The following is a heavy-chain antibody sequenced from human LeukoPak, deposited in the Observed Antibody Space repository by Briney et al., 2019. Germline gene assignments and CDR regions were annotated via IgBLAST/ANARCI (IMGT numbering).Heavy chain of an antibody. CDR1: GFTFSSYW. D-gene: IGHD3-10*01. CDR3: ASAYYYRLPD. CDR2: INSDGTT. J-gene: IGHJ4*02. Sequence: GGSLRLSCAASGFTFSSYWMHWVRQAPGKGLVWVSRINSDGTTTYAVSVKGRFTISRDNAKNTLYLQMNRLRAEDTALYYCASAYYYRLPDWGQGTLVTVSS. V-gene: IGHV3-74*01.